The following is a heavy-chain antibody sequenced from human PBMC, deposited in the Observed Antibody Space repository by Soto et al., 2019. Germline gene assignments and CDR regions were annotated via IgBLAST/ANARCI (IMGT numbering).Heavy chain of an antibody. V-gene: IGHV1-69*04. J-gene: IGHJ4*02. D-gene: IGHD6-19*01. CDR1: GGTFSSYT. CDR2: IIPILGIA. Sequence: SVKVSCKASGGTFSSYTISWVRQAPGQGFEWMGRIIPILGIANYAQKFQGRVTITADKSTSTAYMELSSLRSEDTAVYYCARDVGIAVAGTLGYFDYWGQGTLVTVSS. CDR3: ARDVGIAVAGTLGYFDY.